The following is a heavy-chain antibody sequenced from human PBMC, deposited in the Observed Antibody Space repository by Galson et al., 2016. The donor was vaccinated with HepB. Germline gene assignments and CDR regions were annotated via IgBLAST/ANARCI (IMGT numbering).Heavy chain of an antibody. CDR1: GFTLTNAW. CDR2: MKSKSDGGTT. V-gene: IGHV3-15*01. Sequence: SLRLSCAASGFTLTNAWMTWVRQAPGKGLEWVGRMKSKSDGGTTYYAAPVKGRFTISRDDSQNTLYLQVNSLKTEDTAVYYCTTVLRKSRAADYWGQATLVTVSS. CDR3: TTVLRKSRAADY. J-gene: IGHJ4*02.